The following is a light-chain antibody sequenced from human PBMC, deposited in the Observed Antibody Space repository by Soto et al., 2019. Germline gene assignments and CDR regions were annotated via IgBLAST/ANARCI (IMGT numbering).Light chain of an antibody. CDR2: DTS. CDR1: QSVRSY. Sequence: EIVLTQSPATLSLSPGERATLSCRASQSVRSYLAWYQQKPGQAPRVLIYDTSNMATGIPARFSGSVSGTDFTLTIRSLEPEDFAVYYCQQRNNWPLLTFGGGTRVEIK. CDR3: QQRNNWPLLT. J-gene: IGKJ4*01. V-gene: IGKV3-11*01.